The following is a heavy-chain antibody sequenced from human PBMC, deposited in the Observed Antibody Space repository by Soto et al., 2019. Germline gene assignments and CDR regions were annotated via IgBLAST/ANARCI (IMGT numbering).Heavy chain of an antibody. CDR3: ARAVTIFGVVIRQYYYYGMDV. D-gene: IGHD3-3*01. J-gene: IGHJ6*02. Sequence: GASVKVSCKASGGTFSSYAISWVRQAPGQGLEWMGGIIPIFGTANYAQKFQGRVTITADESTSTAYMELSSLRSEDTAVYYCARAVTIFGVVIRQYYYYGMDVWGQGTTVTVSS. CDR2: IIPIFGTA. CDR1: GGTFSSYA. V-gene: IGHV1-69*13.